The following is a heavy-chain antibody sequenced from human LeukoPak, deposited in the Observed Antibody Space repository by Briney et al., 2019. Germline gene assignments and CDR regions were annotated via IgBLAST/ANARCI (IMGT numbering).Heavy chain of an antibody. J-gene: IGHJ4*02. CDR2: IYPGDSDT. V-gene: IGHV5-51*01. CDR1: GYSFTSYW. CDR3: AGLGGRDGYNWGDFDY. D-gene: IGHD5-24*01. Sequence: GESLKISCKGSGYSFTSYWIGWVRQMPGKGLEWMGIIYPGDSDTRYRPSFQGQVPISADKPISTAYLQWSSLKASETAMDYCAGLGGRDGYNWGDFDYWGQGTLVTVSS.